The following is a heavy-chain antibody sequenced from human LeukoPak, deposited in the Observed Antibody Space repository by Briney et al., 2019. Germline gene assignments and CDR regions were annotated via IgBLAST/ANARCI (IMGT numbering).Heavy chain of an antibody. J-gene: IGHJ6*03. CDR3: ARLYEVSSSWNYYCYYYMDV. Sequence: GGSLRLSCAASGFTFSSYSMNWVRQAPGKGLEWVSSISISSSYIYYADSVKGRFTISRDNAKNSLYLQMNSLRAEDTAVYYCARLYEVSSSWNYYCYYYMDVWGKGTTVTVSS. CDR1: GFTFSSYS. CDR2: ISISSSYI. D-gene: IGHD6-13*01. V-gene: IGHV3-21*01.